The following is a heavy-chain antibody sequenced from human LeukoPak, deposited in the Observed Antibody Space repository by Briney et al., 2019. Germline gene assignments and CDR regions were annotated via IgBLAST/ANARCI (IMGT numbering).Heavy chain of an antibody. V-gene: IGHV4-38-2*02. CDR1: GYSISSGYY. CDR3: ARDMGGDY. Sequence: PSETLSLTCTVSGYSISSGYYWGWIRQPPGKGLEWIGSIYHSGSTYYNPSLKSRVTISVDTSKNQISLKLSSVTAADTAVYYCARDMGGDYWGQGTLVTVSS. D-gene: IGHD3-10*01. J-gene: IGHJ4*02. CDR2: IYHSGST.